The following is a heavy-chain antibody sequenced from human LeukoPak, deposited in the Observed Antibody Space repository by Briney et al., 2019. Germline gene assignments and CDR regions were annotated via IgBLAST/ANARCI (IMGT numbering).Heavy chain of an antibody. CDR1: GFTFSSYA. J-gene: IGHJ5*02. V-gene: IGHV3-30-3*01. CDR3: ARGSGVQRCSGGSCYSSWFDP. D-gene: IGHD2-15*01. Sequence: PGRSLRLSCAASGFTFSSYAMHWVRQAPGKGLEWVAVISYDGSNKYYADSVKGRFTISRDNSKNTLYLQMNSLRAEDTAVYYCARGSGVQRCSGGSCYSSWFDPWGQGTLVTVPS. CDR2: ISYDGSNK.